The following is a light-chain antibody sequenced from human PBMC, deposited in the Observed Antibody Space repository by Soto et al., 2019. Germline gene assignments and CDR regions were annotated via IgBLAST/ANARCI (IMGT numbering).Light chain of an antibody. CDR2: DTS. CDR1: QGIGDT. J-gene: IGKJ4*01. V-gene: IGKV3-15*01. CDR3: QRYNNWPLT. Sequence: EVVMTQSPATLSLAPGEGYTISRRASQGIGDTLAWYQHKPGQTPRLLIYDTSTRATGVPARFSGSRSGTEFTLTINSLQSEDFAVYYCQRYNNWPLTCGGGPKVDIK.